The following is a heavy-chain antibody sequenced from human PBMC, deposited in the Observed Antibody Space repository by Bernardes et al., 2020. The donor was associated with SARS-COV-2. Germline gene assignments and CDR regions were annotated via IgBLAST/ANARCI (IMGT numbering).Heavy chain of an antibody. V-gene: IGHV1-69*04. CDR3: AREAAPHYYDSSGYPPTYFDY. CDR1: GGTFSSYT. CDR2: IIPILGIA. J-gene: IGHJ4*02. Sequence: SVKVSCKASGGTFSSYTISWVRQAPGQGLEWMGRIIPILGIANYAQKFQGRVTITADKSTSTAYMELSSLRSEDTAVYYCAREAAPHYYDSSGYPPTYFDYWGQGTLVTVSS. D-gene: IGHD3-22*01.